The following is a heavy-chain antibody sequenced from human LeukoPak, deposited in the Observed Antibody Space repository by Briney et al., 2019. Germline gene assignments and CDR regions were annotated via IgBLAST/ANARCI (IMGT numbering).Heavy chain of an antibody. CDR1: GGSFSGYY. CDR3: ARGPGSAGGAYVGDY. D-gene: IGHD4-23*01. V-gene: IGHV4-34*01. CDR2: INHSGST. Sequence: SETLSLTCAVYGGSFSGYYWSWIRQPPGKGLEWIGEINHSGSTNYNPSLKSRVTISVDTSKNQFSLKLSSVTAADTAVYYCARGPGSAGGAYVGDYWGQGILVTVSS. J-gene: IGHJ4*01.